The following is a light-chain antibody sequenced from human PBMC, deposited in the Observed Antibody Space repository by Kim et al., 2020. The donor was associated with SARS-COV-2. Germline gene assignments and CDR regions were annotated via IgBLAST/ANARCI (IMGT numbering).Light chain of an antibody. Sequence: ASVKLTCTLSSGNSSYAIAWHQQQPEKGPRYLMKLKSDGSHSRGDGIPDRFSGSSSGAERYLTISSLQSDDEADYYCQTWGTGIRVFGGGTKLTVL. CDR1: SGNSSYA. CDR3: QTWGTGIRV. V-gene: IGLV4-69*01. CDR2: LKSDGSH. J-gene: IGLJ3*02.